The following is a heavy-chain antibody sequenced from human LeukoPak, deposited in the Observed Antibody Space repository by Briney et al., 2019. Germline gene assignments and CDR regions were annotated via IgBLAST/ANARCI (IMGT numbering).Heavy chain of an antibody. Sequence: GGSXRLSCAAXXXXXXXXXXXXVXXXXXXXXQWVSYITGSGSRIHYADSLKRRFPISRDNAKNTLYLQMNSXRDEDTAVYYCASPHRGYGWGQGTLVTVSS. V-gene: IGHV3-48*02. CDR2: ITGSGSRI. J-gene: IGHJ4*02. CDR1: XXXXXXXX. D-gene: IGHD5-12*01. CDR3: ASPHRGYG.